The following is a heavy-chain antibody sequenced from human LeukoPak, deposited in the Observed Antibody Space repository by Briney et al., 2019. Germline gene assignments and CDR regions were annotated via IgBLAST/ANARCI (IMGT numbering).Heavy chain of an antibody. CDR2: ISSSSSTI. CDR3: ARVGLNWNYGMDV. J-gene: IGHJ6*04. D-gene: IGHD1-1*01. CDR1: GFTFSSYW. V-gene: IGHV3-48*01. Sequence: PGGSLRLSCAASGFTFSSYWMHWVRQAPGKGLEWVSYISSSSSTIYYADSVKGRFTISRDNAKNSLYLQMNSLRAEDTAVYYCARVGLNWNYGMDVWGKGTTVTVSS.